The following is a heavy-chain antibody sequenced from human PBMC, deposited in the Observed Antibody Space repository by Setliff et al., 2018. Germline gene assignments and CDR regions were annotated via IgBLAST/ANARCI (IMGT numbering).Heavy chain of an antibody. Sequence: PSETLSLTCAIYGESSSGYYWSWIRQSPGKTLEWIGEIMDGRDTVYNPSLNSRVTISLDTSKNQFSLELSSVTAADTAVYYCARSRTIAVKGGVFAVWGRGTLVTVSS. V-gene: IGHV4-34*09. CDR1: GESSSGYY. D-gene: IGHD6-19*01. J-gene: IGHJ2*01. CDR3: ARSRTIAVKGGVFAV. CDR2: IMDGRDT.